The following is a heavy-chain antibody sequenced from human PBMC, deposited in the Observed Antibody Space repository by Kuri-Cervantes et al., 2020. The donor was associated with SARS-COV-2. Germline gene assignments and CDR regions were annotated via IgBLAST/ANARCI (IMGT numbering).Heavy chain of an antibody. CDR2: IYPADSDT. Sequence: GESLKISCEGSGYSFTNYWIGWVRQIPGKGLEWMGLIYPADSDTRYSASFQGQVTISADKSIGTAYLQFSSLRASDSAIYYCARLQYGDYTAPLRIFFDYWGQGTLVTVSS. CDR1: GYSFTNYW. J-gene: IGHJ4*02. CDR3: ARLQYGDYTAPLRIFFDY. D-gene: IGHD4-17*01. V-gene: IGHV5-51*01.